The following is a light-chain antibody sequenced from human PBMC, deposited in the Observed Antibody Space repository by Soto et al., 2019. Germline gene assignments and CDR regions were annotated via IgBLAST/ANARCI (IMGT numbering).Light chain of an antibody. Sequence: DIQMTQSPSTLSASVGDRVTITCRASQSISSWLAWYQQKPGKAPKLLIYDASSLESGVPSRFSGSGSGTEFTLXIXSLQPDDXATYYCQQYNSLTFGGGTKVEIK. CDR3: QQYNSLT. J-gene: IGKJ4*01. CDR1: QSISSW. V-gene: IGKV1-5*01. CDR2: DAS.